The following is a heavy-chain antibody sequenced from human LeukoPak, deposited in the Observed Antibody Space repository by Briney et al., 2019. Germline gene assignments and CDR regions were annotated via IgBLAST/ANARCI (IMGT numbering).Heavy chain of an antibody. J-gene: IGHJ4*02. Sequence: PGGSLRLYCAASGFTFSSYAMHWVRQAPGKGLEWVAVISYDGSNKYYADSVKGRFTISRDNSKNTLYLQMNSLRAEDTAVYYCAGEYYYDSSGWYWGQGTLVTVSS. CDR2: ISYDGSNK. D-gene: IGHD3-22*01. V-gene: IGHV3-30-3*01. CDR1: GFTFSSYA. CDR3: AGEYYYDSSGWY.